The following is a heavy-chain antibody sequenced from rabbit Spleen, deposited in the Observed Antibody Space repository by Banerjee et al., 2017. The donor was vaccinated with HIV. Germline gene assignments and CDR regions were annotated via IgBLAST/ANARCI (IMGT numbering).Heavy chain of an antibody. CDR1: GFSFSSSDY. CDR2: IVGSSSGFT. J-gene: IGHJ4*01. D-gene: IGHD8-1*01. CDR3: ARHAGYAGYGYSTLDL. Sequence: QSLEESGGDLVKPGASLTLTCTASGFSFSSSDYMCWVRQAPGKGLEWISCIVGSSSGFTYSATWAKGRFTCSKTSSTTVTLQMTSLTAADTATYFCARHAGYAGYGYSTLDLWGQGTLVTVS. V-gene: IGHV1S40*01.